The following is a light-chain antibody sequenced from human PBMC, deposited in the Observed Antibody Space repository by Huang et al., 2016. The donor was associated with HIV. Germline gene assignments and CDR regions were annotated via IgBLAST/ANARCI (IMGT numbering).Light chain of an antibody. CDR2: YAS. CDR3: HQSSSFPLT. Sequence: EIVLTQSPDFQSVTPKEKVTITCRASQSIGSSLHGYQQKPGQTPKLLIKYASQSISGVSPRFSGSESGTDFTLTIDSLEAEDAAAYYCHQSSSFPLTFGQGTRVEVK. CDR1: QSIGSS. J-gene: IGKJ1*01. V-gene: IGKV6D-21*02.